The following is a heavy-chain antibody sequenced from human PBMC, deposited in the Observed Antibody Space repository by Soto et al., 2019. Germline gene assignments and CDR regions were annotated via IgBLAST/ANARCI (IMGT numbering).Heavy chain of an antibody. V-gene: IGHV5-10-1*01. J-gene: IGHJ4*02. D-gene: IGHD2-2*02. CDR1: GYSFTSYW. CDR3: ARLYCSSTSCYRFDY. CDR2: IDPSDSYT. Sequence: ESLTISCKGSGYSFTSYWISWVRQMPGKGLEWMGRIDPSDSYTNYSPSFQGHVTISADKSISTAYLQWSSLKASDTAMYYCARLYCSSTSCYRFDYWGQGTLVTVSS.